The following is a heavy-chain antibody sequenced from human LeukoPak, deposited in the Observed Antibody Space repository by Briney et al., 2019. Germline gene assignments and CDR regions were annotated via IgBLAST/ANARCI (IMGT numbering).Heavy chain of an antibody. Sequence: GGSLRLSCAASGFTSSSYSMNWVRQAPGKGLEWVSSISSSSSYIYYADSVKGRFTISRDNAKNSLYLQMNSLRAEDTAVYYCARDLGYSGYDYLYRIDYFDYWGQGTLVTVSS. D-gene: IGHD5-12*01. V-gene: IGHV3-21*01. CDR1: GFTSSSYS. J-gene: IGHJ4*02. CDR2: ISSSSSYI. CDR3: ARDLGYSGYDYLYRIDYFDY.